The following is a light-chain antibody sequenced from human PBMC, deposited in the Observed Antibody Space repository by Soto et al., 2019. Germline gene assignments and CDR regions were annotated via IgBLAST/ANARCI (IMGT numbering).Light chain of an antibody. CDR2: SAS. J-gene: IGKJ2*01. V-gene: IGKV3-15*01. CDR1: QSVATN. CDR3: QQHNYWPS. Sequence: EIVMTQSPATLSGSPGERATLSCRASQSVATNLAWYQQKPGQVPRLLIHSASTRATGVPARFSGSGSGTEFTLTISSLQSEDFSVYYCQQHNYWPSFGQGTKLEIK.